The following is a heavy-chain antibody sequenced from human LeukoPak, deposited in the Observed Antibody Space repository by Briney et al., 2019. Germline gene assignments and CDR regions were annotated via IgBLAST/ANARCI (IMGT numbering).Heavy chain of an antibody. D-gene: IGHD6-13*01. V-gene: IGHV3-30*02. Sequence: PGGSLRLSCAASGFTFSSYGFHWVRQAPGKGLEWVAFMRFDGSDKSYADSVKGRFTISRDNSKSTLYLEMNSLRVDDTAVYYCAKDQGSNWGYFYYMDVWGEGTTVTISS. CDR1: GFTFSSYG. J-gene: IGHJ6*03. CDR2: MRFDGSDK. CDR3: AKDQGSNWGYFYYMDV.